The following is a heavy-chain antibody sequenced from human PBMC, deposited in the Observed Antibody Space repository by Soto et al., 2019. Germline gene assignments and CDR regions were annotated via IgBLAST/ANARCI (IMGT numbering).Heavy chain of an antibody. V-gene: IGHV3-23*01. Sequence: GGSLRLSCAASGFTFSNYAINWVRQSPGKGLEWVPVISGSVGSTYYADSVKGRFTITRDNSKNTLYLQMNSLRAEDTAVYYCAKAGGAAGTVDYFDYWGQGTLVTVSS. J-gene: IGHJ4*02. CDR3: AKAGGAAGTVDYFDY. D-gene: IGHD6-13*01. CDR2: ISGSVGST. CDR1: GFTFSNYA.